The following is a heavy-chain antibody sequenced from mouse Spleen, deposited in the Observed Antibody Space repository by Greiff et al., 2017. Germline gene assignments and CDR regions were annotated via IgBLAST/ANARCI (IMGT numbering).Heavy chain of an antibody. CDR1: GFTFSSYT. CDR3: ARSSYYSYDGFAY. V-gene: IGHV5-9*04. D-gene: IGHD2-12*01. Sequence: EVQLVESGGGLVKPGGSLKLSCAASGFTFSSYTMSWVRQTPAKRLEWVATISSGGGNTYYPDSVKGRFTISRDNARNTLYLQMSSLRSEDTAMYYCARSSYYSYDGFAYWGQGTLVTVSA. J-gene: IGHJ3*01. CDR2: ISSGGGNT.